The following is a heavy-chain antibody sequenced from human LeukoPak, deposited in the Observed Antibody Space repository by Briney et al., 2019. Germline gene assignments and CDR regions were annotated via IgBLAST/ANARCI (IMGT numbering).Heavy chain of an antibody. CDR1: GGSIGGYY. CDR2: IYPSGST. J-gene: IGHJ6*02. D-gene: IGHD5-24*01. CDR3: ARMAASYYYHSMDV. V-gene: IGHV4-4*07. Sequence: SETLSLTCTVSGGSIGGYYWSWIRQPAGKGLEWIGRIYPSGSTNCNPSLKSRVTLSIVMSRNHFSLNMISVTAAGTAVYFCARMAASYYYHSMDVWGQGTTVTVSS.